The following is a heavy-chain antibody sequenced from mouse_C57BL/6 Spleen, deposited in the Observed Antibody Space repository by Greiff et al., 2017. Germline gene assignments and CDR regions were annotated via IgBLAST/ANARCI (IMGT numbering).Heavy chain of an antibody. Sequence: QVQLQQPGAELVKPGASVKLSCKASGYTFTSYWMQWVKQRPGQGLEWIGEIDPSDSYTNYNQKVKGKATLTVDTSSSTAYMQLSRLTSEDSAVYYCARKRAMDYWGQGTSVTVSS. CDR1: GYTFTSYW. J-gene: IGHJ4*01. V-gene: IGHV1-50*01. CDR3: ARKRAMDY. CDR2: IDPSDSYT.